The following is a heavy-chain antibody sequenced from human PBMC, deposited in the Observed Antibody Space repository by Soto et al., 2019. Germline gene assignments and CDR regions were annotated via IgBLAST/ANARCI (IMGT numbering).Heavy chain of an antibody. V-gene: IGHV4-39*01. J-gene: IGHJ6*02. D-gene: IGHD3-22*01. CDR1: GGSISSSSYY. Sequence: PSETLSLTCTVSGGSISSSSYYWGWIRQPPGKGLEWIGNVYYGGSTYYNQSLKSRVTISVETSKSQFSLKLSSVTAADTAVYFCAGGDYYHSSGYYFYYYTMDVWGQGTTVTVSS. CDR2: VYYGGST. CDR3: AGGDYYHSSGYYFYYYTMDV.